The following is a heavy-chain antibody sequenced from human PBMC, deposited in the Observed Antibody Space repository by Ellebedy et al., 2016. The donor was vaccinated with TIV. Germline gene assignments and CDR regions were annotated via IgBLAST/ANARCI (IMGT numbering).Heavy chain of an antibody. Sequence: GESLKISCAASGFTFTSYSMNWVRQAPGKGLEWVSSISSTGYYIYYADSVKGRFTISRDDARNSLFLQMNSLRAEDTAVYYCAKGVSVDYRPFDYWGQGTLVTVSS. CDR2: ISSTGYYI. D-gene: IGHD4-11*01. CDR3: AKGVSVDYRPFDY. J-gene: IGHJ4*02. V-gene: IGHV3-21*01. CDR1: GFTFTSYS.